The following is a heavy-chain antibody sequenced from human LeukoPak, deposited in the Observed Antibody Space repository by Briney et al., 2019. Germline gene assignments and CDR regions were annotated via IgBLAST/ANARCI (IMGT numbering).Heavy chain of an antibody. CDR3: ARHNRPATDDFWSGYYFRILSPFDY. Sequence: SETLSLTCAVSGYSISSGYYWGWVRQPPGKGLEWIGSIYHSGSTYYNPSLKSRVTISVDTSKNQFSLKLSSVTAADTAVYYCARHNRPATDDFWSGYYFRILSPFDYWGQGTLVTVSS. J-gene: IGHJ4*02. CDR2: IYHSGST. D-gene: IGHD3-3*01. V-gene: IGHV4-38-2*01. CDR1: GYSISSGYY.